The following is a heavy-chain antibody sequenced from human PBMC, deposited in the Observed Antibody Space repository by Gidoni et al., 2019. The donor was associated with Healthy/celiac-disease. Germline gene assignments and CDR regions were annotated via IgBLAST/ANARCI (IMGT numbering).Heavy chain of an antibody. CDR3: ARVLDYYDSSGYSRLLDY. J-gene: IGHJ4*02. CDR2: ILPIFGTA. V-gene: IGHV1-69*01. D-gene: IGHD3-22*01. CDR1: GGTFSSYA. Sequence: QVQLVQSGAEGKKPGSSVTVSCKASGGTFSSYAISWVRQAPGQGHEWMGGILPIFGTANYAQKFQGRVTITADESTSTAYMELSSLRSEDTAVYYCARVLDYYDSSGYSRLLDYWGQGTLVTVSS.